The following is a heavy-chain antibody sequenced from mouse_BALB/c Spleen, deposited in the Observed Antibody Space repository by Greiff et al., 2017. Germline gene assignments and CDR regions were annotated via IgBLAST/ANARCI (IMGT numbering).Heavy chain of an antibody. CDR3: ARELYYYGSRAWFAY. Sequence: VQLQQSASELARPGASVKMSCKASGYTFTSYTMHWVKQRPGQGLEWIGYINPSSGYTEYNQKFKDKTTLTADKSSSTAYMQLSSLTSEDSAVYYCARELYYYGSRAWFAYWGQGTLVTVSA. CDR1: GYTFTSYT. D-gene: IGHD1-1*01. CDR2: INPSSGYT. J-gene: IGHJ3*01. V-gene: IGHV1-4*02.